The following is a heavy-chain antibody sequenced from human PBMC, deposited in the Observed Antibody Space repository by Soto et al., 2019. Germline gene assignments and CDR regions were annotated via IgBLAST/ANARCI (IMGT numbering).Heavy chain of an antibody. Sequence: GSLGRSCAASGFTFGDYAMSGVRQAPGKGLEWVGFIRSKAYGGTTEYAASVKGRFTISRDDSKSIAYLEVNSLKTEDTAVYFCTRGTRDGYNHDAFDIWGQGTTVTVSS. CDR3: TRGTRDGYNHDAFDI. V-gene: IGHV3-49*04. J-gene: IGHJ3*02. CDR1: GFTFGDYA. CDR2: IRSKAYGGTT. D-gene: IGHD5-12*01.